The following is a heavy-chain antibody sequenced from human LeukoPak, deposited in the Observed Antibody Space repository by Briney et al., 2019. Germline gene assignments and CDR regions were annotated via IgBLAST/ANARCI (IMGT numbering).Heavy chain of an antibody. J-gene: IGHJ4*02. Sequence: GGSLRLSCVASGFTFRDYYMSWIRRAPGKGLEWVSYISSSSSYIDYADSVRGRFTIPRDDAKNSLYLQMNSLRAEDTAIYYCARESAGGPDYWGQGTLVTVSS. V-gene: IGHV3-11*05. CDR3: ARESAGGPDY. CDR1: GFTFRDYY. D-gene: IGHD6-19*01. CDR2: ISSSSSYI.